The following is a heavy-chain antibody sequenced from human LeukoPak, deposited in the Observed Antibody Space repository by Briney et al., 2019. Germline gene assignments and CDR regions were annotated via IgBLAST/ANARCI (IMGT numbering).Heavy chain of an antibody. J-gene: IGHJ3*02. CDR1: GFTFSTYT. CDR3: ARGGSYLSAFDI. V-gene: IGHV3-21*04. CDR2: ISSRSSYI. D-gene: IGHD1-26*01. Sequence: GGSLRLSCAASGFTFSTYTMNWVRQAPGKGLEWVSSISSRSSYIYYADSVKGRFTISRDNAKNSLYLQMNSLRAEDTAVYYCARGGSYLSAFDIWGQGTMVTVSS.